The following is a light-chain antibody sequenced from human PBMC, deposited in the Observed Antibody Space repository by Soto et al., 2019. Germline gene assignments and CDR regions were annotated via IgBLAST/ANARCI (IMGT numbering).Light chain of an antibody. CDR2: AAS. CDR1: QSVISTA. CDR3: QQYGTSPPD. J-gene: IGKJ4*01. V-gene: IGKV3-20*01. Sequence: EIVLTQSPGTLSLSPGERATLSCRASQSVISTALAWYQQKPGQAPRLLVYAASSRASGIPDRFSGSGSGTDFTLTISRLEPEDFAVYDCQQYGTSPPDFGGGTRVEI.